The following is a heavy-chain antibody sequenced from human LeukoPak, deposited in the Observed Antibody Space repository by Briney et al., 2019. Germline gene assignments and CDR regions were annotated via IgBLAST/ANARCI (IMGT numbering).Heavy chain of an antibody. CDR2: IRESGSGT. V-gene: IGHV3-23*01. CDR3: ANYFDY. J-gene: IGHJ4*02. Sequence: GGSLRLSCAASGFTVSSYAMSWVRQAPGKGLEWVSGIRESGSGTYYADSVKGRFTISRDNSKNTLYLQMNSLRAEDTAVYYCANYFDYWGQGTLVTVSS. CDR1: GFTVSSYA.